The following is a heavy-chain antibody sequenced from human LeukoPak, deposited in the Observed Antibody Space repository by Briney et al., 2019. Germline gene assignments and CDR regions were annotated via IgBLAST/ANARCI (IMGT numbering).Heavy chain of an antibody. J-gene: IGHJ4*02. CDR3: AKDRTTVVPASYFDY. CDR1: GFSLSDYW. V-gene: IGHV3-74*01. Sequence: GGSLRLSCVGSGFSLSDYWMHWVRQTPGKGLMWVSRITSDGSTTWYADSVKGRFTVSRDNAKNTLYLQMNSLRAEDTAVYYCAKDRTTVVPASYFDYWGQGTLVTVSS. D-gene: IGHD2-2*01. CDR2: ITSDGSTT.